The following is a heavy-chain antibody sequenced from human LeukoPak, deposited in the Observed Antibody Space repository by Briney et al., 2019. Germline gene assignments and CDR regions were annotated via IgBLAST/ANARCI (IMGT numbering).Heavy chain of an antibody. CDR2: INPSGGST. CDR1: GYTFTSYY. V-gene: IGHV1-46*01. CDR3: ARGDYVWGSYRAYFDY. J-gene: IGHJ4*02. D-gene: IGHD3-16*02. Sequence: ASVRVSCKASGYTFTSYYMHWVRQAPGQGLEWMGIINPSGGSTSYAQKFQGRVTVTRDTSTSTVYMELSSLRSEDTAVYYCARGDYVWGSYRAYFDYWGQGTLVTVSS.